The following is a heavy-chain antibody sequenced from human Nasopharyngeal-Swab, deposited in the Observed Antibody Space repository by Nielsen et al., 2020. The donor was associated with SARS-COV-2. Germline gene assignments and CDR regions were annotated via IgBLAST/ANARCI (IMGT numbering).Heavy chain of an antibody. CDR1: GFTFGDYA. CDR3: TGYSTIFY. J-gene: IGHJ4*02. CDR2: IRSEANGGTA. Sequence: GESLKISCTTSGFTFGDYAISWVRQAPGKGLEWVGFIRSEANGGTAEYAVSVEGRFSISRDDSKSIAYLQMNSLKTEDTAVYYCTGYSTIFYWGQGTLVTVSS. V-gene: IGHV3-49*04. D-gene: IGHD2-2*01.